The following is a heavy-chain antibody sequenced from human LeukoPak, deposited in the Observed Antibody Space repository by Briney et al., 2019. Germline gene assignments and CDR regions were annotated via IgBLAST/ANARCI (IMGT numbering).Heavy chain of an antibody. Sequence: GGSPRLSCAASGFTFSSFAMSWVRLTPGKGLEWVSTIGGSGDGTYYADSVKGRFTISRDNSKNTLYLQMNSLRAEDTAVYYCAKAECPMVRGVICAFDIWGQGTMVTVSS. CDR3: AKAECPMVRGVICAFDI. CDR2: IGGSGDGT. V-gene: IGHV3-23*01. CDR1: GFTFSSFA. D-gene: IGHD3-10*01. J-gene: IGHJ3*02.